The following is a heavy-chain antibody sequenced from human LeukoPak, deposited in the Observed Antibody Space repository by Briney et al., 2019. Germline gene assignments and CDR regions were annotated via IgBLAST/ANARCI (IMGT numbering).Heavy chain of an antibody. Sequence: ASVKVSCKASGYTFIGYYLHWVRQAPGQGLEWMGGTDPNSGDTKYAQKFQGRVTMTRDTSISTAYMELKSLRSDDTAVYYCARRNYDWGTSTMVCLGFWGQGTLVTVSS. CDR2: TDPNSGDT. J-gene: IGHJ4*02. CDR1: GYTFIGYY. CDR3: ARRNYDWGTSTMVCLGF. D-gene: IGHD3-16*01. V-gene: IGHV1-2*02.